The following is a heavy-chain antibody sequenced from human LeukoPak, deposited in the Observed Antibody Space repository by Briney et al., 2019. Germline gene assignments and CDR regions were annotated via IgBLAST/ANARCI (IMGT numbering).Heavy chain of an antibody. CDR3: ARDHRY. CDR2: IYSCDST. Sequence: GGSLRLSCAASGFTVSYNFISWVRQAPGKGLEWVSIIYSCDSTYYADSVKGRFTISRHNSKNTFYLQMNSLRAEDTAVYYCARDHRYWGQGTLVTVSS. CDR1: GFTVSYNF. J-gene: IGHJ4*02. V-gene: IGHV3-53*04.